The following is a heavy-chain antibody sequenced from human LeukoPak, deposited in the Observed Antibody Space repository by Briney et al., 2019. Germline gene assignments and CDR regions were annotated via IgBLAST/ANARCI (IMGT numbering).Heavy chain of an antibody. CDR3: AKDWGAYCSSTSCYPNDY. V-gene: IGHV3-30-3*01. D-gene: IGHD2-2*01. Sequence: GGSLRLSCAASGFTFSSYAMHWVRQAPGKGLEWVAVISYDGSNKYYADSVKGRFTISRDNSKNTLYLQMNSLRAEDTAVYYCAKDWGAYCSSTSCYPNDYWGQGTLVTVSS. J-gene: IGHJ4*02. CDR1: GFTFSSYA. CDR2: ISYDGSNK.